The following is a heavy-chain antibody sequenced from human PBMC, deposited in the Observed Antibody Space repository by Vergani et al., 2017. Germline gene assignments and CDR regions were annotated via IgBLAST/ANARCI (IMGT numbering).Heavy chain of an antibody. Sequence: EVQLLESGGGLVQPGGSLRLSCAASGFTFSSYAMSWVRQAPGKGLEWVSAISGSGGSTYYADSVKGRFTISRDNSKNTLYLQINSLRAEDTAVYYCAKDLRPGYCSSTSCYNPDGWFDPWGQGTLVTVSS. CDR1: GFTFSSYA. J-gene: IGHJ5*02. D-gene: IGHD2-2*02. CDR2: ISGSGGST. CDR3: AKDLRPGYCSSTSCYNPDGWFDP. V-gene: IGHV3-23*01.